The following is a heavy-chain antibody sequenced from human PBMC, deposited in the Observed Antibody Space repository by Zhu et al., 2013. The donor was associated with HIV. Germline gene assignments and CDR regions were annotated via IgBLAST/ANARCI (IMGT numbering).Heavy chain of an antibody. CDR3: ARDTDMGYSQGSFDA. D-gene: IGHD6-13*01. V-gene: IGHV1-2*02. CDR2: VSPNTGDT. Sequence: QVQLVQSGAEVKKPGASVKVSCKASGYNFTSYDINWVRQATGQGLESMGWVSPNTGDTYFTPKFKGRVAMTRDTSITTVYLEVYSLTSDDTAFYYCARDTDMGYSQGSFDAWGQGTLVTVSS. CDR1: GYNFTSYD. J-gene: IGHJ5*02.